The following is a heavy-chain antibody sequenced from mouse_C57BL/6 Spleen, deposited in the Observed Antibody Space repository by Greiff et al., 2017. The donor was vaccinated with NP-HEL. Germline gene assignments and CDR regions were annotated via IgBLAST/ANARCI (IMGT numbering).Heavy chain of an antibody. CDR3: ARSLDYGSSYWYFDV. D-gene: IGHD1-1*01. J-gene: IGHJ1*03. CDR2: IDPSDSYT. V-gene: IGHV1-69*01. CDR1: GYTFTSYW. Sequence: VKLQQPGAELVMPGASVKLSCKASGYTFTSYWMHWVKQRPGQGLEWIGEIDPSDSYTNYNQKFKGKSTLTVDKSSSTAYMQLSSLTSEDSAVYYCARSLDYGSSYWYFDVWGTGTTVTVSS.